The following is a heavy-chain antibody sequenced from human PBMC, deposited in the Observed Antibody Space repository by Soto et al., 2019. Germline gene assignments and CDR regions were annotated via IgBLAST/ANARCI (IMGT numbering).Heavy chain of an antibody. CDR3: ARRKEMAPYYYYYGMDL. CDR2: IWYDGSNK. D-gene: IGHD5-12*01. J-gene: IGHJ6*02. V-gene: IGHV3-33*01. CDR1: GFTFSSYG. Sequence: QVQLVESGGGVVQPGRSLRLSCAASGFTFSSYGMHWVRQAPGKGLEWVAVIWYDGSNKYYADSVKGRFTISRDNSKNTLYLQMNSLRAEDTAVYYCARRKEMAPYYYYYGMDLWGQGTTVTVSS.